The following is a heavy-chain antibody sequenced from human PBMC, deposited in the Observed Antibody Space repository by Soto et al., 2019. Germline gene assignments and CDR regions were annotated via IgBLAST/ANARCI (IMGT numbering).Heavy chain of an antibody. CDR3: ARARHCTNGVCYRRVYYYYGMDV. CDR1: GDSVSSNSAA. D-gene: IGHD2-8*01. CDR2: TYYRSKWYN. J-gene: IGHJ6*02. V-gene: IGHV6-1*01. Sequence: LTCAISGDSVSSNSAAWNWIRQSPSRGLEWLGRTYYRSKWYNDYAVSVKSRITINPDTSKNQFSLQLNSVTPEDTAVYYCARARHCTNGVCYRRVYYYYGMDVWGQGTTVTVSS.